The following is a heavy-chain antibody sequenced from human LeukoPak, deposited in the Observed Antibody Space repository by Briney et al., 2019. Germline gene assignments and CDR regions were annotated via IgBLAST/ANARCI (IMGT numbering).Heavy chain of an antibody. CDR2: IRYDGSNK. D-gene: IGHD3-22*01. V-gene: IGHV3-30*02. Sequence: GGSLRLSCAASGFTFSSYGMHWVRQAPDKGLEWVAFIRYDGSNKYYADSVKGRFTISRDNSKNTLYLQMNSLRAEDTAVYYCARDRPNYYDSSGYYYLNDAFDIWGQGTMVTVSS. CDR3: ARDRPNYYDSSGYYYLNDAFDI. CDR1: GFTFSSYG. J-gene: IGHJ3*02.